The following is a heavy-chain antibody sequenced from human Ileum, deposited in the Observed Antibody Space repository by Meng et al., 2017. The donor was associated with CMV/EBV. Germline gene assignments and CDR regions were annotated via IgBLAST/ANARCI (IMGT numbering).Heavy chain of an antibody. CDR3: ARGVGEFLGWEMGY. CDR2: MDGDGSDT. V-gene: IGHV3-74*01. D-gene: IGHD1-26*01. Sequence: EGGRLCSGGGLVTPGGSLKLSCTASGFTFSSHWMHWVRQTPGKGLVWVSRMDGDGSDTTYADSVKGRFTISRDNAKNTLYLQMNSLRVEDTAIYYCARGVGEFLGWEMGYWGQGTLVTVSS. J-gene: IGHJ4*02. CDR1: GFTFSSHW.